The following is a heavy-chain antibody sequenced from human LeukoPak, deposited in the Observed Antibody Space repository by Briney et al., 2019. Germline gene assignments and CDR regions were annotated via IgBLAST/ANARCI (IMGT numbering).Heavy chain of an antibody. Sequence: ASVKVSCKASGYTFTSYGISWVRQAPGQGLEWMEWISAYNGNTNYAQKLQGRVTMTTDTSTSTAYMELRSLRSDDTAVYYCARTDCSSTSCSPSSNWFDPWGQGTLVTVSS. J-gene: IGHJ5*02. CDR3: ARTDCSSTSCSPSSNWFDP. CDR2: ISAYNGNT. CDR1: GYTFTSYG. V-gene: IGHV1-18*01. D-gene: IGHD2-2*01.